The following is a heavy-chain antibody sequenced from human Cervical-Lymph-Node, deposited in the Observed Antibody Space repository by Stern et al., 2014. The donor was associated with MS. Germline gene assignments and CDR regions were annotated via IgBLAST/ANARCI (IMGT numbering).Heavy chain of an antibody. J-gene: IGHJ6*02. CDR1: GYSFTAYY. Sequence: QVQLVQSGAEVKKPGASVKVSCKASGYSFTAYYMHWVRQDPGPGLEWMGWIDPNSGGTKSAQNFQGRVTMTRDTSISTFYMELSGLTSDDTAVFYCARERHSMDVWGQGTTVTVSS. CDR3: ARERHSMDV. V-gene: IGHV1-2*02. CDR2: IDPNSGGT.